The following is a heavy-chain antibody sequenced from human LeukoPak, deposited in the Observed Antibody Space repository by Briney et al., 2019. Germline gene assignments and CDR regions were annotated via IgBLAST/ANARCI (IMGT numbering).Heavy chain of an antibody. CDR1: GGSFSGYY. CDR3: AREAIMVRGVPYNWFDP. Sequence: PSETLSLTCAVYGGSFSGYYWSWIRQPPGKGLEWIGEINHSGSTNYNPSLESRVTISVDTSKNQFSLKLSSVTAADTAVYYCAREAIMVRGVPYNWFDPWGQGTLVTVSS. D-gene: IGHD3-10*01. CDR2: INHSGST. V-gene: IGHV4-34*01. J-gene: IGHJ5*02.